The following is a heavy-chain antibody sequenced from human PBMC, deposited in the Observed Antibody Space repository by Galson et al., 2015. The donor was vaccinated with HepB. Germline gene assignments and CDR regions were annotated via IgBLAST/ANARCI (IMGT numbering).Heavy chain of an antibody. CDR1: GFTFSSYA. Sequence: SLRLSCAASGFTFSSYAMHWVRQAPGKGLEWVAVISYDGSNKYYADSVKGRFTISRDNSKNTLYLQMNSLRAEDTAVYYCARGGADCSSTSCFTYYYYGMDVWGQGTTVTVSS. CDR2: ISYDGSNK. D-gene: IGHD2-2*01. CDR3: ARGGADCSSTSCFTYYYYGMDV. J-gene: IGHJ6*02. V-gene: IGHV3-30-3*01.